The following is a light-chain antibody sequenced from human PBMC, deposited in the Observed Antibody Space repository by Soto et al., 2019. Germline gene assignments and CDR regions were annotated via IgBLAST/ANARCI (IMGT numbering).Light chain of an antibody. CDR1: QSISSR. Sequence: DIQMTQSPSTLSASVGDRVTITCRASQSISSRLAWYQQKPGKAPKILIYDASNLESGVPSRFSASGSGTEFTLTISSLQPDDFATYYCHQYNSYSLTFGGGTKVEIK. CDR3: HQYNSYSLT. J-gene: IGKJ4*01. CDR2: DAS. V-gene: IGKV1-5*01.